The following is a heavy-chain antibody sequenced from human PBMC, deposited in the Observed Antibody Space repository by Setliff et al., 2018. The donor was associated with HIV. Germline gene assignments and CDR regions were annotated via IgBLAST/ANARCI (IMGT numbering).Heavy chain of an antibody. CDR1: GFTFSSYA. J-gene: IGHJ5*02. D-gene: IGHD2-2*02. CDR2: ISYAGTDE. CDR3: AKLLYPELWPLDIYH. Sequence: PGGSLRLSCAASGFTFSSYAMHWVRQAPGKGLEWVAVISYAGTDENYADSVKGRFTLSRDTSIDTLYLQMTSLRADDTAVYVCAKLLYPELWPLDIYHWSQRTLVTVSS. V-gene: IGHV3-30*04.